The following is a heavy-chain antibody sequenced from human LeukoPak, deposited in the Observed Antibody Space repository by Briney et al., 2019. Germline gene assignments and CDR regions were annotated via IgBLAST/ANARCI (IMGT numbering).Heavy chain of an antibody. CDR1: GFTFSSYS. Sequence: GGSLRLSCAASGFTFSSYSMNWVRQAPGKGLEWVSYISSSSSTIYYADSVKGRFTISGDNAKNSLYLQMNSLRAEDTAVYYCARDGDYDILTGYLNGDAFDIWGQGTMVTVSS. D-gene: IGHD3-9*01. CDR2: ISSSSSTI. V-gene: IGHV3-48*01. CDR3: ARDGDYDILTGYLNGDAFDI. J-gene: IGHJ3*02.